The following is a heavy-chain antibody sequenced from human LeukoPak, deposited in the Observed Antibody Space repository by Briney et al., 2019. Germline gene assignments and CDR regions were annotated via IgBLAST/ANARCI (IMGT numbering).Heavy chain of an antibody. CDR3: ARVGEQWLVSYYYYMDV. Sequence: PSETLSLTCTVSGGSINNYYWSWIRQPPGKGLEWIGYIYYSGSTNYNPSLKSRVTISVNTSKNQFSLKLSSVTAADTAVYYCARVGEQWLVSYYYYMDVWGKGTTVTISS. J-gene: IGHJ6*03. V-gene: IGHV4-59*01. CDR1: GGSINNYY. CDR2: IYYSGST. D-gene: IGHD6-19*01.